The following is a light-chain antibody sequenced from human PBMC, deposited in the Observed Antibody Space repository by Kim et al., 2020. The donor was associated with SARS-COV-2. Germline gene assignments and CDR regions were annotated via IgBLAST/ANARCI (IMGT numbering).Light chain of an antibody. J-gene: IGKJ5*01. CDR2: AAS. CDR1: QGISSY. CDR3: QQYYSYPRT. V-gene: IGKV1-8*01. Sequence: ASTGDRVSITCRASQGISSYLAWYQQKPEKAPKLLIYAASTLQSGVPSRFSGSGSGTDFTLTSSCLQSEDFATYYCQQYYSYPRTFGQGTRLEIK.